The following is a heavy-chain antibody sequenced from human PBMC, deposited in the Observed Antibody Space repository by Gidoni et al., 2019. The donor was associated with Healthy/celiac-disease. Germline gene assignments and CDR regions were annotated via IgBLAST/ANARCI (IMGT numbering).Heavy chain of an antibody. CDR1: GGSFSRYF. CDR3: ARLAINWYFDL. CDR2: INHSGST. J-gene: IGHJ2*01. Sequence: QEQLQQWGAGLLKPSETLSLTCAVYGGSFSRYFWSWIRQPPGKGLEWIGEINHSGSTNYNPSLKSRVTISVDTSKNQFSLKLHSVTAADTAVYYCARLAINWYFDLWGRGTLVTVSS. V-gene: IGHV4-34*01. D-gene: IGHD3-22*01.